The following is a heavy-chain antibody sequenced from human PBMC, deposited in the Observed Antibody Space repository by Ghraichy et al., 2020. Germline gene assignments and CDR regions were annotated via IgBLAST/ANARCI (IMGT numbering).Heavy chain of an antibody. Sequence: ASVKVSCKASGYTFTGYYMHWVRQAPGQGLEWMGWINPNSGGTNYAQKFQGRVTMTRDTSISTAYMELSRLRSDDTAVYYCARVREKSQWLLPNAEYFQYWGQGTLVTVSS. V-gene: IGHV1-2*02. CDR1: GYTFTGYY. CDR2: INPNSGGT. J-gene: IGHJ1*01. D-gene: IGHD3-22*01. CDR3: ARVREKSQWLLPNAEYFQY.